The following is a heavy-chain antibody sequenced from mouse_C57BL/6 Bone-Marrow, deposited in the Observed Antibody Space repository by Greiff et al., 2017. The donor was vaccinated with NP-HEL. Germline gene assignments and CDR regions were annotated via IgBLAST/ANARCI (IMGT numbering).Heavy chain of an antibody. CDR2: IYPGNSDP. CDR3: TRSRWLLRGGAMDY. Sequence: VQLQQSGTVLARPGASVKMSCKTSGYTFTSYWMHWVKQRPGQGLEWIGAIYPGNSDPSYNQKFKGKAKLTAVTSASTAYMELSSLTNEDSAVYYCTRSRWLLRGGAMDYWGQGTSVTVSS. V-gene: IGHV1-5*01. D-gene: IGHD2-3*01. J-gene: IGHJ4*01. CDR1: GYTFTSYW.